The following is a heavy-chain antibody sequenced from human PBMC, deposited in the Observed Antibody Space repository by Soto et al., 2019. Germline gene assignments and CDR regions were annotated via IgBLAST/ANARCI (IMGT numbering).Heavy chain of an antibody. CDR1: GGTFSSYA. CDR2: IIPIFGTA. CDR3: ARGDYYYGSGSYYPAYYYYGMDV. D-gene: IGHD3-10*01. V-gene: IGHV1-69*13. J-gene: IGHJ6*02. Sequence: GASVKVSCKASGGTFSSYAISWVRQAPGQGLEWMGGIIPIFGTANYAQKFQGRVTITADESTSTAYMELSSLRSEDTAVYYCARGDYYYGSGSYYPAYYYYGMDVWGQGTTVTVSS.